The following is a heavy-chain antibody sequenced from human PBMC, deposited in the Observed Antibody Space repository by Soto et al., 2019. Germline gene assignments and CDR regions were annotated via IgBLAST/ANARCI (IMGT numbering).Heavy chain of an antibody. V-gene: IGHV4-59*08. CDR2: IYYSGST. J-gene: IGHJ3*02. CDR3: ARHGDGYNDAFDI. Sequence: SETLSLTCTVSGGSISSYYWSWIRQPPGKGLEWIGNIYYSGSTNYNPSLKSRVTISVDTSKNRFSLKLSSVTAADTAVYYCARHGDGYNDAFDIWGQGTRVTVSS. D-gene: IGHD5-12*01. CDR1: GGSISSYY.